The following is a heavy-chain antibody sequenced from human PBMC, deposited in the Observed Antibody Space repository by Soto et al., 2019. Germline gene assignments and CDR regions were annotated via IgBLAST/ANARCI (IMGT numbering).Heavy chain of an antibody. CDR2: IYYSGNT. Sequence: SETLSITCTFSVGSISIGGYYWSWIRQHRGKGLEWIGYIYYSGNTYYNPSLKSRVTISVDTSKNQFSLKLTSVTAADTAVYYCARQRPGEWSYYYGMDVWGQGTPVTVSS. CDR1: VGSISIGGYY. CDR3: ARQRPGEWSYYYGMDV. V-gene: IGHV4-31*03. J-gene: IGHJ6*01. D-gene: IGHD3-10*01.